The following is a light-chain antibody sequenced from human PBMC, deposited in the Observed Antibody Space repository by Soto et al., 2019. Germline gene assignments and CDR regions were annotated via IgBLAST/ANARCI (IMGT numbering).Light chain of an antibody. Sequence: QSVLTQPPSASGSPGQSVTISCTGTSSDVGGYNYVSWFQQHPGKAPKIMIYEVTKRPSGVPDRFSGSKSGNTASLTVSGLQAEDEADYFCSSYGGTNNYVFGTGTKVTVL. V-gene: IGLV2-8*01. CDR1: SSDVGGYNY. J-gene: IGLJ1*01. CDR3: SSYGGTNNYV. CDR2: EVT.